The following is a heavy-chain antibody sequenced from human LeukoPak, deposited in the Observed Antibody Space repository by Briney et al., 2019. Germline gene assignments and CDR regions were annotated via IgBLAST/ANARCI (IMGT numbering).Heavy chain of an antibody. CDR3: ASEAHCTNGVCYRGKFDY. CDR1: GGSFSGYY. Sequence: PSETLSLTCAVYGGSFSGYYWSWIRQPPGKGLEWIGEINHSGSTNYNPSLKSRVTISVDTSKNQFSLKLSSVTAADTAVYYCASEAHCTNGVCYRGKFDYWGQGTLVTVPS. D-gene: IGHD2-8*01. V-gene: IGHV4-34*01. CDR2: INHSGST. J-gene: IGHJ4*02.